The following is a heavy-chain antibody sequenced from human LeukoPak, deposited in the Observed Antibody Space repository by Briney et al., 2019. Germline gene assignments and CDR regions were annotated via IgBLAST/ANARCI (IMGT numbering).Heavy chain of an antibody. CDR2: ICSSGTP. CDR1: GFTVSNNY. J-gene: IGHJ4*02. V-gene: IGHV3-53*01. Sequence: GGSLRLSCAASGFTVSNNYMSWVRQAPGKGLEWVSIICSSGTPYYADSVTGRFTISRDNSKNTLFLQMSSLRAEDTAVYYCARGITNIAVGDYWGQGALVTVSS. CDR3: ARGITNIAVGDY. D-gene: IGHD2-15*01.